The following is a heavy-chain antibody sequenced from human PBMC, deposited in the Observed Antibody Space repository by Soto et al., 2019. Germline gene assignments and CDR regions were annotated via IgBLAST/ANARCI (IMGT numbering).Heavy chain of an antibody. Sequence: QEQLVQSGAEVKKPGASVKVSCKASGYTFTGYYLHWVRQAPGQGLEWMGWINPISGGAVYAQKFQGRVTMTRDTSISTAYMELSRLRSDDTAVYYCARFPMSGHNWFDPWGQGTLVTVSS. CDR2: INPISGGA. CDR3: ARFPMSGHNWFDP. CDR1: GYTFTGYY. V-gene: IGHV1-2*02. J-gene: IGHJ5*02. D-gene: IGHD3-3*01.